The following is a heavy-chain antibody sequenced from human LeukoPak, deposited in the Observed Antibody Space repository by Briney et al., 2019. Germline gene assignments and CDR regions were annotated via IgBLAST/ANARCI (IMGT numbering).Heavy chain of an antibody. V-gene: IGHV4-34*01. J-gene: IGHJ4*02. CDR2: INHSGST. Sequence: SETLSLTCAVYGGSFSGYYWSWIRQPPGKGLEWIGEINHSGSTNYNPSLKSRVTISVDTSKNQFSLRLSSVTAADTAVYYCARRRGIAAAGGDDYWGQGTLVTVSS. CDR1: GGSFSGYY. D-gene: IGHD6-13*01. CDR3: ARRRGIAAAGGDDY.